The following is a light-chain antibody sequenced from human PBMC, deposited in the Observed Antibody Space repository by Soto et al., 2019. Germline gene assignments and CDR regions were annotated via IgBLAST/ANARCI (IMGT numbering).Light chain of an antibody. Sequence: QAVVTQPPSVSGAPGQRVTISCTGSSSNIGAGYDVHWYQQLPGTAPKLLIYGNSNRPSGVPDRFPGSKSGTSASLAITGLQAEDEADYYCQSYDSSLSGSVFGGGTQLTVL. CDR3: QSYDSSLSGSV. CDR2: GNS. V-gene: IGLV1-40*01. J-gene: IGLJ2*01. CDR1: SSNIGAGYD.